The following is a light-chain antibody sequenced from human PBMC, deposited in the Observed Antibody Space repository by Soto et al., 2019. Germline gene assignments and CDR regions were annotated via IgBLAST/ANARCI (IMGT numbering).Light chain of an antibody. CDR2: DAS. V-gene: IGKV3-11*01. CDR3: QHRTNWWT. CDR1: QSVSSY. Sequence: EIVLTQSPATLSLSPRERATLSCRASQSVSSYLAWYQQKPDQAPRLLIYDASNRATGIPARFSGSGSGTDFTLTISSLEPEDFAVYYCQHRTNWWTFGQGTKLEIK. J-gene: IGKJ1*01.